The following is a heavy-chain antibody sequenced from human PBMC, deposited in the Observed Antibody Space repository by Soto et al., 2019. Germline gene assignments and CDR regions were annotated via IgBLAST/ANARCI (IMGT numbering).Heavy chain of an antibody. J-gene: IGHJ3*02. D-gene: IGHD3-22*01. V-gene: IGHV3-7*04. CDR3: ARGDDYDSSGPFSDAFDI. CDR1: GFTFSSYW. Sequence: GGSLRLSCAASGFTFSSYWMSWVRQAPGKGLEWVANIKPDGSQKWYVDSVKGRFTISRDNAKKSLYLQMNSLRAEDTAVYYCARGDDYDSSGPFSDAFDIWGQGTMVTVSS. CDR2: IKPDGSQK.